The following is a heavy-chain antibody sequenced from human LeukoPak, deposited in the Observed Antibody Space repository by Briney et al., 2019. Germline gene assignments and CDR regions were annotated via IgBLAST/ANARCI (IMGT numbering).Heavy chain of an antibody. J-gene: IGHJ4*02. CDR3: ARGGSKQEY. V-gene: IGHV4-59*01. D-gene: IGHD2-15*01. CDR1: GVSISSYY. Sequence: PSETLSLTCTVSGVSISSYYWSWLRQPPGKGLERIGYIYYTGSTNYNPSLKSRVTISVDTSKNQFSLKRSLVTAADTAVYYCARGGSKQEYWGQGTLVSVSS. CDR2: IYYTGST.